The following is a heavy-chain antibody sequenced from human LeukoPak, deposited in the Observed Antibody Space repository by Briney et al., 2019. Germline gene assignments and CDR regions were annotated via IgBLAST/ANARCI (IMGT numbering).Heavy chain of an antibody. V-gene: IGHV4-34*01. Sequence: SETLSLTCAVYGGSFSGYYWSWIRQPPGKGLEWIGEINHSGSTNYNPSLKSRVTISVDTSKNQSSLKLSSVTAADTAVYYCARGKRRIVATSVTGFDYWGQGTLVTVSS. CDR1: GGSFSGYY. J-gene: IGHJ4*02. CDR2: INHSGST. CDR3: ARGKRRIVATSVTGFDY. D-gene: IGHD5-12*01.